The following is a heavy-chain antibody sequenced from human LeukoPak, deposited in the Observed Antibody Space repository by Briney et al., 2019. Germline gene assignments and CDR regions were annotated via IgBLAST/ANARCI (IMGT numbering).Heavy chain of an antibody. CDR2: INYSGGT. CDR1: GGSVSRGSHY. V-gene: IGHV4-31*03. J-gene: IGHJ4*02. Sequence: SQTLSLTCTVSGGSVSRGSHYWGWIRQRPGLGLEWIGYINYSGGTHYNPSLEGRASISVDTSTNQFSLRLNSVTAADTAVYYCARAMDWNYGVYYFDYWGQGTLVTVSS. D-gene: IGHD1-7*01. CDR3: ARAMDWNYGVYYFDY.